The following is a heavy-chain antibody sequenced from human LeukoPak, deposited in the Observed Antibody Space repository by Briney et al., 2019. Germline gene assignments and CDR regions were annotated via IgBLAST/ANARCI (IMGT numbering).Heavy chain of an antibody. Sequence: SETLSLTCTVSGGSVSSGSHYWSWIRQPPGKGLEWIGYIYYSESTNYNPSLKSRVTISVDTSKNQFSLKLSSVTAADTAVYYCARLRDLYNIFDYWGQGTLVTVSS. J-gene: IGHJ4*02. CDR1: GGSVSSGSHY. V-gene: IGHV4-61*01. D-gene: IGHD2-2*02. CDR3: ARLRDLYNIFDY. CDR2: IYYSEST.